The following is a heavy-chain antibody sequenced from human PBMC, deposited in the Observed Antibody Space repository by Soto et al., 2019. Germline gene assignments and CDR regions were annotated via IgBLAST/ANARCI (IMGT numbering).Heavy chain of an antibody. CDR1: GFTFGDYA. Sequence: SLRLSCTACGFTFGDYAMSWFRQAPGKGLEWVGFIRSKAYGGTTEYAASVKGRFTISRDDSKSIAYLQMNSLKTEDTAVYYCTRGTYYDFWSGYSGYYYYMDVWGKGTTVTVSS. D-gene: IGHD3-3*01. J-gene: IGHJ6*03. V-gene: IGHV3-49*03. CDR3: TRGTYYDFWSGYSGYYYYMDV. CDR2: IRSKAYGGTT.